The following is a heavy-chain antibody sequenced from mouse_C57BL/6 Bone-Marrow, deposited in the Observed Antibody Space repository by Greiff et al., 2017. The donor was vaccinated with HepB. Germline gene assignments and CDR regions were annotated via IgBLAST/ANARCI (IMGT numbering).Heavy chain of an antibody. D-gene: IGHD2-5*01. CDR3: AREAYYSNLYAMDY. CDR1: GFSLTSYG. CDR2: IWSGGST. V-gene: IGHV2-2*01. Sequence: VQLVESGPGLVQPSQSLSITCTVSGFSLTSYGVHWVRQSPGKGLEWLGVIWSGGSTDYNAAFISRLSISKDNSKSQVFFKMNSLQADDTAIYYCAREAYYSNLYAMDYWGQGTSVTVSS. J-gene: IGHJ4*01.